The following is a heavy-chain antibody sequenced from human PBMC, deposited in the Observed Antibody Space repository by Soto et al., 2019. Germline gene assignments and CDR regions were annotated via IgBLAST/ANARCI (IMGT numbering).Heavy chain of an antibody. J-gene: IGHJ3*02. Sequence: QVQLQQWGAGLLKPSETLSLTCAVYGGSFSGYYWSWIRQPPGKGLEWIGEITHSGSTNYNPSLKSRVTISVDTSKNQFSLKLSSVTAADTAVYYCARVGALKGYDFWSGYYKNDAFDIWGQGTMVTVSS. D-gene: IGHD3-3*01. CDR1: GGSFSGYY. V-gene: IGHV4-34*01. CDR3: ARVGALKGYDFWSGYYKNDAFDI. CDR2: ITHSGST.